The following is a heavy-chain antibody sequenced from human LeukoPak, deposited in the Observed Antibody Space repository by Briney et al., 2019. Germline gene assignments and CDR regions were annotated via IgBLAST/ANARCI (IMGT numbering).Heavy chain of an antibody. CDR2: INPNSGGT. V-gene: IGHV1-2*02. CDR1: GYTFTGYY. D-gene: IGHD3-10*01. CDR3: ARDRGGGDAFDI. J-gene: IGHJ3*02. Sequence: ASVKVSCKASGYTFTGYYMHWVRQAPGQGLEWMGWINPNSGGTNYAQKFQGRVTMTRDTSISTAYMELSRLRSDDTAVYYCARDRGGGDAFDIWGQGTMVTVSS.